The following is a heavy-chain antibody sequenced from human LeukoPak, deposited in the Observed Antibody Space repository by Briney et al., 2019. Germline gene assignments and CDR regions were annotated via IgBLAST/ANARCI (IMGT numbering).Heavy chain of an antibody. D-gene: IGHD3-3*01. CDR1: GFILSSYW. V-gene: IGHV3-7*01. CDR2: IKQDGSEK. Sequence: GGSLRLSCAASGFILSSYWMSWVRQAPGKGLEWVANIKQDGSEKYYVDSVKGRFTISRGNAKNSLYLQMNSLRAEDTAVYYCARDRPSYDFWSGYYTNYYYGMDVWGQGTTVTVSS. J-gene: IGHJ6*02. CDR3: ARDRPSYDFWSGYYTNYYYGMDV.